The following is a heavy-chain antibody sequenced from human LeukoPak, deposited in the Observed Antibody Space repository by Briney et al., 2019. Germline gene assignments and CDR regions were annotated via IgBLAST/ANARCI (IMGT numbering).Heavy chain of an antibody. CDR3: AKGRGNSELRAFDY. V-gene: IGHV3-30*02. CDR1: GFTFSSYG. D-gene: IGHD1-26*01. J-gene: IGHJ4*02. Sequence: PGGSLRLSCAASGFTFSSYGMHWVRQAPGKGLEWVAFIRYDGSNKYYADSVKGRFTISRDNSKNTLYLQMNSLRAEDTAVYYRAKGRGNSELRAFDYWGQGTLVTVSS. CDR2: IRYDGSNK.